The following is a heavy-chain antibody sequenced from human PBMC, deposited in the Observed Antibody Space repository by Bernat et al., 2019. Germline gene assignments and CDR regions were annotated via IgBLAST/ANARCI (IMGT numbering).Heavy chain of an antibody. V-gene: IGHV3-30*18. J-gene: IGHJ4*02. CDR3: AKEDEWLEKVGGIVDY. CDR2: ISYVGSNK. CDR1: GFTFSSYG. D-gene: IGHD6-19*01. Sequence: QVQLVESGGGVVQPGRSLRLSCAASGFTFSSYGMHWVRQAPGKGLEWVAVISYVGSNKYYADSVKGRFTISRDNSKNTLYLQMNSLRAEDTAVYYCAKEDEWLEKVGGIVDYWGQGTLVTVSS.